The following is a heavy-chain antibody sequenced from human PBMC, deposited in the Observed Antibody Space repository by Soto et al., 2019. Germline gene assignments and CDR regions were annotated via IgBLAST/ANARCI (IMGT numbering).Heavy chain of an antibody. CDR2: LYNSGNA. CDR3: ARAHRSGWA. V-gene: IGHV4-59*01. D-gene: IGHD6-19*01. Sequence: QVQLHESGPGLMKPAETLSLTCTAFGASISSDYWSWIRQPPGGGLEWIAYLYNSGNANYNSSLKSRVTISIDTSKNQFSLQLSSVTAADTAVYYCARAHRSGWAWGPGALVTVSS. CDR1: GASISSDY. J-gene: IGHJ5*02.